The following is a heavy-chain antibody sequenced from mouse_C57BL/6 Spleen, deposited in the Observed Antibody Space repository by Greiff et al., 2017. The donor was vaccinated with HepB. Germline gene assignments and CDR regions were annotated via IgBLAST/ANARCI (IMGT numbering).Heavy chain of an antibody. J-gene: IGHJ3*01. Sequence: QVQLSGPELVKPGASVKISCNASGYSFTSYYIHWVKQRPGQGLEWIGWIYPGSGNTKYNEKFKGKATLTADTSSSTAYMQLSSLTSEDSAVYYCARWLRAWFAYWGQGTLVTVSA. CDR3: ARWLRAWFAY. CDR2: IYPGSGNT. V-gene: IGHV1-66*01. CDR1: GYSFTSYY. D-gene: IGHD2-2*01.